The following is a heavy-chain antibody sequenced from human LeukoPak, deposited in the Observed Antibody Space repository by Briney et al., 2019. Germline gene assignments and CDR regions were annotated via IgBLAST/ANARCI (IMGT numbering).Heavy chain of an antibody. V-gene: IGHV3-21*01. CDR3: AREGYSNYGLDY. Sequence: GGSLRLSCAASGFTFSSYSMNWVRQAPGKGLEWVSSISSSSSYIYYADSVKGRFTISRDNAKNSLYLQMNSLGAEDTAVYYCAREGYSNYGLDYWGQGTLVTVSS. J-gene: IGHJ4*02. CDR1: GFTFSSYS. CDR2: ISSSSSYI. D-gene: IGHD4-11*01.